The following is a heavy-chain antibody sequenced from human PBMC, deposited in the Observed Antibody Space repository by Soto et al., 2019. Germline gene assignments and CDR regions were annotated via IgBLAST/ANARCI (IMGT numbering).Heavy chain of an antibody. CDR3: ARGRADFIVVVPAAMFDY. Sequence: QVQLQQWGAGLLKPSETLSLTCAVYGGSFSGYYWSWIRQPPGKGLEWIGEINHSGSTNYNPSLKSRVTISVDTSKNQFSLKLSSVTAADTAVYYCARGRADFIVVVPAAMFDYWGQGTLVTVSS. CDR2: INHSGST. CDR1: GGSFSGYY. D-gene: IGHD2-2*01. J-gene: IGHJ4*02. V-gene: IGHV4-34*01.